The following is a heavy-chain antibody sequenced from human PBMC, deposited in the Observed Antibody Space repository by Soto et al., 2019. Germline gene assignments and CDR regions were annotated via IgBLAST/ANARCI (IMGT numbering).Heavy chain of an antibody. V-gene: IGHV3-74*01. CDR2: INSDGSST. D-gene: IGHD6-13*01. Sequence: LRLSCAASGFTFSSYWMHLFRQAPGKGLVWVSRINSDGSSTSYADSVKGRFTISRDNAKNTLYLQMNSLRAEDTAVYYCARDGYSSSWYEGPGWFDPWGQGTLVTVSS. CDR3: ARDGYSSSWYEGPGWFDP. J-gene: IGHJ5*02. CDR1: GFTFSSYW.